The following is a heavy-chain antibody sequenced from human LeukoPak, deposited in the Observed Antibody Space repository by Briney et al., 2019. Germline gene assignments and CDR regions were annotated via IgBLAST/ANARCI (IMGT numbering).Heavy chain of an antibody. D-gene: IGHD6-13*01. CDR1: GGSISSYY. CDR2: IYYSGST. V-gene: IGHV4-59*12. Sequence: SETLSLTCTVSGGSISSYYWSWIRQPPGKGLEWIGYIYYSGSTKYNPSLKSRVTISEDTSKNEFSLKLSSVTAADTAVYYCAREMIDGLPGYGSSLAAFDVWGQGTMVTVSS. J-gene: IGHJ3*01. CDR3: AREMIDGLPGYGSSLAAFDV.